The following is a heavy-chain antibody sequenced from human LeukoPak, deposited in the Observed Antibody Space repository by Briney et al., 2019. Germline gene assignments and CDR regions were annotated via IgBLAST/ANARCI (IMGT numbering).Heavy chain of an antibody. Sequence: SSETLSLTCTVSGGSISSYYWSWIRQPPGKGLEWIGYIYYSGSTNYNPSLKSRVTISVDTSKNQFSLKLSSVTAADTAVYYCARGYSSSWTDFDYWGQGTLVTVSS. CDR1: GGSISSYY. CDR2: IYYSGST. J-gene: IGHJ4*02. D-gene: IGHD6-13*01. CDR3: ARGYSSSWTDFDY. V-gene: IGHV4-59*01.